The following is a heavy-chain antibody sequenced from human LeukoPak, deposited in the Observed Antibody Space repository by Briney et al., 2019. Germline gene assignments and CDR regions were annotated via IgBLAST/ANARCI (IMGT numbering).Heavy chain of an antibody. V-gene: IGHV4-4*07. CDR3: ARDHSTSYYGMDV. Sequence: PSETLSLTCTVSGDSISGYYWTWIRQPAGKGLEWIGRIYSSGSTNYNPSLKSRVTISIDASKNQFSLKLGSVTAADSAVYYCARDHSTSYYGMDVWGQGTSVIVSS. CDR2: IYSSGST. J-gene: IGHJ6*02. D-gene: IGHD6-13*01. CDR1: GDSISGYY.